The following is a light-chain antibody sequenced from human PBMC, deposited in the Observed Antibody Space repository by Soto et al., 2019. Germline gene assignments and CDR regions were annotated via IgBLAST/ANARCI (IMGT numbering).Light chain of an antibody. CDR1: QSVNGL. CDR3: QQRISWPLT. Sequence: IMLKQSPATLSLSPGERATLSCRASQSVNGLLGWYQQKPGQAPRLLISDASKRATGIPARFSGSGFETDFTLTISSLEPEDFAVYYCQQRISWPLTFGGGTKVDIK. V-gene: IGKV3-11*01. CDR2: DAS. J-gene: IGKJ4*02.